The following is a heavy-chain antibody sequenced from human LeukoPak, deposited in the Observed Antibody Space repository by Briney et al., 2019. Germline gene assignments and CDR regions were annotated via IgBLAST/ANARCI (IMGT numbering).Heavy chain of an antibody. Sequence: GSLRLSCAASGFTFSSYSMNWVRQAPGKGLEWVSSISSSSSYIYYADSVKGRFTISRDNAKNSLYLQMNSLRAEDTAVYYCARDALSSSRPRGYNWFDPWGQGTLVTVSS. CDR1: GFTFSSYS. D-gene: IGHD6-13*01. CDR2: ISSSSSYI. V-gene: IGHV3-21*01. CDR3: ARDALSSSRPRGYNWFDP. J-gene: IGHJ5*02.